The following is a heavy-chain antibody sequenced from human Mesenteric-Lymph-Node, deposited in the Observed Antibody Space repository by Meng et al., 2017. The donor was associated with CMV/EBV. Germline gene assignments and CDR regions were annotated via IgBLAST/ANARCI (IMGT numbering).Heavy chain of an antibody. Sequence: GSLRLSCAVYSESFSAYYYTWIRQPPGKGLEWIGEIDHSGGTNYNPSLKSRVTISVDMLKNQFSLKVNSVTAADTAVYYCARDLSDSSWLTGFDAFDIWGQGTMVTVSS. V-gene: IGHV4-34*01. D-gene: IGHD6-13*01. CDR3: ARDLSDSSWLTGFDAFDI. J-gene: IGHJ3*02. CDR1: SESFSAYY. CDR2: IDHSGGT.